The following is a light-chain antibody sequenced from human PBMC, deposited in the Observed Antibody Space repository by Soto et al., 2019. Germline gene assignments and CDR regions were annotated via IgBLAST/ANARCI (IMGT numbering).Light chain of an antibody. J-gene: IGLJ1*01. CDR2: ANG. Sequence: QYVLTQPPSVSGDPGPRATVSCTGRSSNLGARFDVHWYQQLPGTAPRLLIYANGNRPSGVPDRFSGSKSGTSASLAITGLQAEGEADYYCQSYDSSLRGYVFGTGTKVTGL. CDR3: QSYDSSLRGYV. CDR1: SSNLGARFD. V-gene: IGLV1-40*01.